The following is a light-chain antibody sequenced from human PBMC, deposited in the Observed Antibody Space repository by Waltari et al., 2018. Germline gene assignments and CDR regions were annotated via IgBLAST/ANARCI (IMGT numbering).Light chain of an antibody. CDR2: KAS. V-gene: IGKV1-5*03. J-gene: IGKJ1*01. CDR1: QSIRSW. Sequence: DIQMTQSPSTLSASVGDRVTITCRASQSIRSWWARYQQKPGKAPKLLIYKASTLESGVPSRFSGSGSGTEFTLTIRRLQPDDFATYYCQQYDSFRTFGQGTKVEVK. CDR3: QQYDSFRT.